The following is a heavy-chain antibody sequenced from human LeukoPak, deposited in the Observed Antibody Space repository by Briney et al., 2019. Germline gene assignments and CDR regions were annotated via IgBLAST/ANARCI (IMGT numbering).Heavy chain of an antibody. J-gene: IGHJ4*02. CDR1: GGSISGYH. CDR2: VYGTGNT. CDR3: ARLHGDYASGTPPFDM. Sequence: PSETLSLTCNVSGGSISGYHWSWIRHYPGKGLEWIGYVYGTGNTYLNPSLESRVSMSLDTSQNLFSLRLTSVTAADTAVYYCARLHGDYASGTPPFDMWGQGTLVTVSS. D-gene: IGHD3-10*01. V-gene: IGHV4-59*06.